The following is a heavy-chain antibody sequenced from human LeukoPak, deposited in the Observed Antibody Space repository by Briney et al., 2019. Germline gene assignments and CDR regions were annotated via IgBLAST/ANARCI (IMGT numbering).Heavy chain of an antibody. CDR1: GGTFSSYA. J-gene: IGHJ4*02. CDR3: ARSKVHRSGSYYTIDY. D-gene: IGHD3-10*01. CDR2: IIPIFGTA. Sequence: GASVKVSCKASGGTFSSYAISWVRQAPGQGLEWMGGIIPIFGTANYAQKFQGRVTITADKSTSTAYMELSSLRSEDTAVYYCARSKVHRSGSYYTIDYWGQGTLVTVSS. V-gene: IGHV1-69*06.